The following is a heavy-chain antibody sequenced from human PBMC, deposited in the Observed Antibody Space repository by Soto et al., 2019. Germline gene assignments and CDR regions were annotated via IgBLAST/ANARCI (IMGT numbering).Heavy chain of an antibody. CDR2: IYYSGST. CDR1: GGSISSGSYY. J-gene: IGHJ6*03. D-gene: IGHD3-3*01. CDR3: ARGATIFGVVITSYYYYYYMDV. V-gene: IGHV4-39*01. Sequence: SETLSLTCTVSGGSISSGSYYWGWIRQPPGKGLEWIGSIYYSGSTYYNPSLKSRVTISVDTSKNQFSLKLSSVTAEDTAVYYCARGATIFGVVITSYYYYYYMDVWGKGTTVTVSS.